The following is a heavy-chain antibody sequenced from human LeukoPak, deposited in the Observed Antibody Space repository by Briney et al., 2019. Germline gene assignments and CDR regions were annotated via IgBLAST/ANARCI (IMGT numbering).Heavy chain of an antibody. J-gene: IGHJ4*02. CDR1: GFTFSSYA. Sequence: GGSLRLSCAASGFTFSSYAMSWVRQAPGKGLEWVSAISGSGGSTYYADSVKGRFTISRDNSKNTLYLQMNSLRAEDTAVYYCAKQGHSGYSNNSDYWGQGTLVTVSS. CDR2: ISGSGGST. D-gene: IGHD5-12*01. V-gene: IGHV3-23*01. CDR3: AKQGHSGYSNNSDY.